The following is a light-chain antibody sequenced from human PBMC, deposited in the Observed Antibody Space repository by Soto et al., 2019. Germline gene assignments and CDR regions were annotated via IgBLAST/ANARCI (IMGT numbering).Light chain of an antibody. CDR1: SSNIGSTT. CDR2: NNN. J-gene: IGLJ3*02. CDR3: AAWDDSLNGVV. Sequence: QPVLTQPPSASGTPGQRVTIACSGSSSNIGSTTAKWYQQLPGTAPKLLIYNNNQRPSGVPDRFSGSKSGTSASLAISGLQSEDEADYYCAAWDDSLNGVVFGGGTQLTVL. V-gene: IGLV1-44*01.